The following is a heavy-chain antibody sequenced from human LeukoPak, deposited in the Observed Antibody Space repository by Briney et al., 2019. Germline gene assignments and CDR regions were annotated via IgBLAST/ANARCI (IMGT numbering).Heavy chain of an antibody. V-gene: IGHV4-30-4*01. CDR3: ARAYFDWLLYPNWFDP. J-gene: IGHJ5*02. CDR1: GGSISSGGYY. CDR2: IYYSGST. Sequence: SETLSLTCTVSGGSISSGGYYWSWIRQPPGKGLEWIGYIYYSGSTYYNPSLKSRVTVSVDTSKSQVSLKLSSVTAADTAVYYCARAYFDWLLYPNWFDPWGQGTLATVSS. D-gene: IGHD3-9*01.